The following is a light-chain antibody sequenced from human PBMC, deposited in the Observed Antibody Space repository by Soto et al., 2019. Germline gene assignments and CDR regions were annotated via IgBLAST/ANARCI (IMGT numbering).Light chain of an antibody. CDR2: DAS. V-gene: IGKV3-11*01. CDR1: QSVGSSY. CDR3: QQRSNWPPA. J-gene: IGKJ5*01. Sequence: EIVLTLSLGTLSLSPGERATLSCRASQSVGSSYLAWYQQKPGQAPRLLIYDASNRATGIPARFSGSGSGTDFTLTISSLEPEDFAVYYCQQRSNWPPAFGQGTRLEI.